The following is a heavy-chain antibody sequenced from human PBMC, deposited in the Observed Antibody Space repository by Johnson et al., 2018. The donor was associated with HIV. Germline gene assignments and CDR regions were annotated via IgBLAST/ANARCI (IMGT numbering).Heavy chain of an antibody. CDR2: IGWAGGSR. Sequence: VQLVESGGVVAQIGGSLRLSCAASGFTFDAYTMYWVRQPPGKGLEWVSLIGWAGGSRYYGDSVKGRFTFSRDNSKNTLFLQMNSLRAEDTAVYYCVRRFYDSSAFDIWGQGTLVTVSS. CDR3: VRRFYDSSAFDI. J-gene: IGHJ3*02. V-gene: IGHV3-43*01. CDR1: GFTFDAYT. D-gene: IGHD3-22*01.